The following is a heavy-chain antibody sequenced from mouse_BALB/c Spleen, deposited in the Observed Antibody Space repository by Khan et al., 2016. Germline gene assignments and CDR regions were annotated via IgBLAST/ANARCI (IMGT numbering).Heavy chain of an antibody. CDR2: INPDSSTV. V-gene: IGHV4-1*02. Sequence: EVKLLESGGGLVQPGRSLKLSCAASGFEFSRYWMTWVRQAPGKGLEWIGEINPDSSTVNYTPSLKDKFFISRDNAKNTLYLQMSKVRSEDTALYYCARLYYYGCVAYWGQGTTLTVSS. CDR1: GFEFSRYW. J-gene: IGHJ2*01. CDR3: ARLYYYGCVAY. D-gene: IGHD1-1*01.